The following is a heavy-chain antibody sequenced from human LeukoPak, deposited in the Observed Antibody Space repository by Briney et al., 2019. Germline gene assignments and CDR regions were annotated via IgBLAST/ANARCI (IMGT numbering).Heavy chain of an antibody. CDR1: GYTFTSYY. V-gene: IGHV1-46*01. D-gene: IGHD2-2*01. Sequence: GASVKVSCKASGYTFTSYYMHWVRQAPGQGLEWMGIINPSGGSTSYAQKFQGRVTTTRDTSTSTVYMELSSLRSEDTAVYYCARTVPAAMLDYWGQGTLVTVSS. CDR2: INPSGGST. CDR3: ARTVPAAMLDY. J-gene: IGHJ4*02.